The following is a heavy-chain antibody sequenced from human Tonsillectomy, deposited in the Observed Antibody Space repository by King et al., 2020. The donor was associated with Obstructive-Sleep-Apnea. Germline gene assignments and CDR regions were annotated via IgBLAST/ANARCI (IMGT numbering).Heavy chain of an antibody. J-gene: IGHJ5*02. CDR3: TRVPEGNWFDP. V-gene: IGHV3-73*02. CDR2: IRSKANSYAT. CDR1: GFTFSGSA. Sequence: EVQLVESGGGLVQPGGSLKLSCAASGFTFSGSAMHWVRQASGKGLEWVGRIRSKANSYATAYAASVKGRFTIPRDDSKNTAYLQMNSLKTEDTAVYYCTRVPEGNWFDPWGQGTLVTVSS.